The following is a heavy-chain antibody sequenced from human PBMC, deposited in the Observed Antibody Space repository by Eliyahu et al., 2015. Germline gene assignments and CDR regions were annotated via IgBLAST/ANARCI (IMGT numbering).Heavy chain of an antibody. D-gene: IGHD1/OR15-1a*01. CDR3: AREDWNTGLDY. CDR2: ISSSSSYI. Sequence: EVQLVXSGGGLVKPGGSLRXSCXASGFTFSSYSMNWVRQAPGKGLEWVSSISSSSSYIYYADSVKGRFTISRDNAKNSLYLQMNSLRAEDTAVYYCAREDWNTGLDYWGQGTLVTVSS. CDR1: GFTFSSYS. V-gene: IGHV3-21*01. J-gene: IGHJ4*02.